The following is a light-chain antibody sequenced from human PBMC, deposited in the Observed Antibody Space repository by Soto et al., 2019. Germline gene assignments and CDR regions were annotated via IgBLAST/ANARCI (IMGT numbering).Light chain of an antibody. CDR3: QSADSSGTHGV. CDR2: KDS. J-gene: IGLJ2*01. CDR1: ALPKQY. Sequence: SYELTQPPSVSVSPGQTARITCSGDALPKQYAYWYQQKPGQAPVLVIYKDSERPSGIPERFSGSSSGTTVTLTISGLQAEDEADYYCQSADSSGTHGVFGGGTKLTVL. V-gene: IGLV3-25*03.